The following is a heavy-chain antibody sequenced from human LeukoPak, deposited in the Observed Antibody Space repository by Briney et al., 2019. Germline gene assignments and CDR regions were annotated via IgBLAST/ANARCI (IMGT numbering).Heavy chain of an antibody. D-gene: IGHD1-26*01. J-gene: IGHJ5*02. Sequence: GGSLRLSCAASGFTFSRFTMNWVRQAPGKGLEWVSSITSSSSYIYYADSVKGRFSISRDNAKNSLYLQMNTLRAEDTAVYYCAKDSLGTRPNWFDPWGQGTLVTVSS. CDR2: ITSSSSYI. V-gene: IGHV3-21*04. CDR3: AKDSLGTRPNWFDP. CDR1: GFTFSRFT.